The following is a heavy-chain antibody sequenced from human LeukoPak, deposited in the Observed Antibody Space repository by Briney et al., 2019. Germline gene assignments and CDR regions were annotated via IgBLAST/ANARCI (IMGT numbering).Heavy chain of an antibody. Sequence: PGGSLRLSCAASGFTFSSSWMSWVRQAPGKGLEWVSAISGSGGSTYYADSVKGRFTISRDNSKNTLYLQMNSLRAEDTAVYYCAKLGYCSGGSCYQPIDYFDYWGQGTLVTVSS. D-gene: IGHD2-15*01. CDR3: AKLGYCSGGSCYQPIDYFDY. J-gene: IGHJ4*02. CDR1: GFTFSSSW. V-gene: IGHV3-23*01. CDR2: ISGSGGST.